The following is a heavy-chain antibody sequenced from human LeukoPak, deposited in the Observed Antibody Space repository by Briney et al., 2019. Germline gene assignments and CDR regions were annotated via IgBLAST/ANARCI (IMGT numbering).Heavy chain of an antibody. D-gene: IGHD3-22*01. CDR2: ISGSGSDT. CDR3: ARVNPISGGFYVS. CDR1: GFTFSDYY. J-gene: IGHJ5*02. Sequence: GGSLRLSCAASGFTFSDYYMTWIRQAPGKGLEWVSYISGSGSDTNYADSVKGRFTISRDNAKNSLYLQMNSLRAEDTAVYYCARVNPISGGFYVSWGQGTLVIVSS. V-gene: IGHV3-11*06.